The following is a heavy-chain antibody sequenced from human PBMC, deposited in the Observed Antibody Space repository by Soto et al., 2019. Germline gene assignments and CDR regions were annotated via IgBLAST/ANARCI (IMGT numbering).Heavy chain of an antibody. J-gene: IGHJ4*02. V-gene: IGHV3-33*01. CDR2: IWYDGSKK. CDR1: GFTFSSHV. D-gene: IGHD5-12*01. Sequence: QVQLVESGGGVVQPGRSLRLSCAASGFTFSSHVMHWVRQAPGKGLEWVAVIWYDGSKKCYADSVKGRFTVARDDSKNTLSLQMNSLRVEDTAVYYCARDPGYSGFDFDYWGQGTLVTVSS. CDR3: ARDPGYSGFDFDY.